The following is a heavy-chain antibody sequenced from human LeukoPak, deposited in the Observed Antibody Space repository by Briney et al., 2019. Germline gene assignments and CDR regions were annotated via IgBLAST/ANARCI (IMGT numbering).Heavy chain of an antibody. CDR3: ARSSGWYGYYYYYMDG. Sequence: SETLSLTCTVSGGSISSYYWSWIRQPPGKGLEWIGYIYYSGSTNYNPSLKSRVTISVDTSKNQFSLKLSSVTAADTAVYYCARSSGWYGYYYYYMDGWGKGTTVTVS. CDR2: IYYSGST. J-gene: IGHJ6*03. CDR1: GGSISSYY. D-gene: IGHD6-19*01. V-gene: IGHV4-59*01.